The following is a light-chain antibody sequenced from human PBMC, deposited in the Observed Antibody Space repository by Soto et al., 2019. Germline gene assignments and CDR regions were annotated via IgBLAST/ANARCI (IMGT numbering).Light chain of an antibody. Sequence: QSALTQPASVSGSPGQSVTMSCTGSRSDVGGYNLVSWYQHHPGRAPKLMIYEVNKRPSGVSNRFSASKSGNTASLTISGLQADDEADYHCSSYAGSSTFVVFGGGTNLTVL. V-gene: IGLV2-23*02. CDR3: SSYAGSSTFVV. CDR1: RSDVGGYNL. CDR2: EVN. J-gene: IGLJ2*01.